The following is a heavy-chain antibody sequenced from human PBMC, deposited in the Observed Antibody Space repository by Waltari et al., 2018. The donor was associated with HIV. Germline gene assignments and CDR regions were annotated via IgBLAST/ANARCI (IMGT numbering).Heavy chain of an antibody. D-gene: IGHD3-9*01. CDR2: IYSGGST. Sequence: EVQLVESGGGLIQPGGSLSLFCAASGFCVGRHYMSWVPQVPGKGLEWVLVIYSGGSTYYADSVKGLFTISRDNSKNTLYLQMNSLRAEDTAVYYCARDLLTGYYNWFDPWGQGTLVTVSS. V-gene: IGHV3-53*01. CDR1: GFCVGRHY. J-gene: IGHJ5*02. CDR3: ARDLLTGYYNWFDP.